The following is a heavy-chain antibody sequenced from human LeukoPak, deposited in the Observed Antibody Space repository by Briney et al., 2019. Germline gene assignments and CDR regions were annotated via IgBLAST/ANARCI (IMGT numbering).Heavy chain of an antibody. Sequence: SETLSLTCTVSGGSISSSSYYWGWIRQPPGKGLEWIGSIYYSGSTYYNPSLKSRVTISVDTSKNQFSLKLSSVTAADTAVYYCARFRGYDILTGYYFDYWGQGTLVTVSS. CDR1: GGSISSSSYY. CDR3: ARFRGYDILTGYYFDY. CDR2: IYYSGST. D-gene: IGHD3-9*01. J-gene: IGHJ4*02. V-gene: IGHV4-39*01.